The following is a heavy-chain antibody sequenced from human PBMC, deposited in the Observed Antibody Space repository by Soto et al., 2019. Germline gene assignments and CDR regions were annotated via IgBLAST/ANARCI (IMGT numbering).Heavy chain of an antibody. CDR1: GYTFTTYG. Sequence: QVQLVQSGPEEKKPGASVKVSCKASGYTFTTYGNSWVRQAPGQGLECMGWISPYNGDTHYAERFQGRLTMTTDTSATSAYMELRTLSSDDRAVYFCARALSMSQYCYYMDVWGKGTRVTVSS. J-gene: IGHJ6*03. CDR2: ISPYNGDT. CDR3: ARALSMSQYCYYMDV. V-gene: IGHV1-18*01.